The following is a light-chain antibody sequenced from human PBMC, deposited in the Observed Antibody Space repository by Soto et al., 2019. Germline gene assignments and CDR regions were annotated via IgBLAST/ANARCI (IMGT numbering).Light chain of an antibody. CDR1: ASNIGNNY. J-gene: IGLJ2*01. V-gene: IGLV1-51*02. CDR3: GAWDNSLTGGV. CDR2: ENY. Sequence: QSVLTQPPSVSAAPGQKVTISCSGSASNIGNNYVSWYQQLPGTAPKLLIYENYERPSGIPDRFSCAKSGTSATLGITGLQTGDEADYYCGAWDNSLTGGVFGGGTKLTVL.